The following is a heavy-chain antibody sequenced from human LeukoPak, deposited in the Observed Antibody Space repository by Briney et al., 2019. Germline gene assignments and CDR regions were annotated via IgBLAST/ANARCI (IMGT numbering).Heavy chain of an antibody. CDR1: GYTFTGYY. J-gene: IGHJ4*02. CDR2: INPSGGST. D-gene: IGHD3-22*01. V-gene: IGHV1-46*01. CDR3: ARDDSSGYSCFDY. Sequence: ASVKVSCKASGYTFTGYYMHWVRQAPGQGLEWMGIINPSGGSTSYAQKFQGRVTMTRDTSTSTVYMEQSSLRSEDTAVYYCARDDSSGYSCFDYWGQGTLVTVSS.